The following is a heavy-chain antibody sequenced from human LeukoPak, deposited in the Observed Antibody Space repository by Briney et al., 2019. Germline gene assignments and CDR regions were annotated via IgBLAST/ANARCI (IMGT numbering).Heavy chain of an antibody. V-gene: IGHV3-21*01. J-gene: IGHJ4*02. CDR1: GFTFSSYA. Sequence: GGSLRLSCAASGFTFSSYAMSWVRQAPGKGLEWVSSISSSSSYIYYADSVKGRFTISRDNAKNSLYLQMNSLRAEDTAVYYCARDSGSSPGGFDYWGQGTLVTVSS. D-gene: IGHD1-26*01. CDR2: ISSSSSYI. CDR3: ARDSGSSPGGFDY.